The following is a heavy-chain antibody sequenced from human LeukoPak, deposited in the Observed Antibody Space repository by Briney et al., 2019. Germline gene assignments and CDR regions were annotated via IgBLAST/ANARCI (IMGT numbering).Heavy chain of an antibody. CDR3: AKFISLPMVRGVIGKRYFDY. V-gene: IGHV3-7*03. CDR1: GFTFSNHW. CDR2: IKPDGSEK. D-gene: IGHD3-10*01. J-gene: IGHJ4*02. Sequence: GGSLRLSCVGSGFTFSNHWMSWVRQAPGKGLEWVANIKPDGSEKYYVDSVKGRFTISRDNAKNSLYLQTNSLRAEDTAVYYCAKFISLPMVRGVIGKRYFDYWGQGTLVTVSS.